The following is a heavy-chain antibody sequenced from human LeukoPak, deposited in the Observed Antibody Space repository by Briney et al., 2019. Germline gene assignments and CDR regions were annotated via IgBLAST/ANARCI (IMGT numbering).Heavy chain of an antibody. CDR2: IIPIFGTA. J-gene: IGHJ4*02. V-gene: IGHV1-69*13. Sequence: SVKVSCKASGGTFSSYAISWVRQAPGQGLEWMGGIIPIFGTANYAQKFQGRVTITADESTSTAYMELSSLRSEDTAVYYCARAHTIFGVVTYIGYWGQGTLVIVS. CDR3: ARAHTIFGVVTYIGY. D-gene: IGHD3-3*01. CDR1: GGTFSSYA.